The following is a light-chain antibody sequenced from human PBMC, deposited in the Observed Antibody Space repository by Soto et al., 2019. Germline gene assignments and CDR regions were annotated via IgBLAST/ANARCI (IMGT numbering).Light chain of an antibody. V-gene: IGKV1-5*01. CDR3: QQFNNYPT. J-gene: IGKJ5*01. CDR2: DAS. Sequence: DIQLTQSPSTLSASVGARVTLTCRASQSISSGLAWYQQKPGKAPKLLIYDASSLESGVPSRFSGSGSGTDFTLTISSLQPEDFATYYCQQFNNYPTFGQGTRLEI. CDR1: QSISSG.